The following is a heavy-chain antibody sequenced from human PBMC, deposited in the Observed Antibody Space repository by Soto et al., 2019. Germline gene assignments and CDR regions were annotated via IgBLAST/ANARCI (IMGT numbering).Heavy chain of an antibody. V-gene: IGHV1-69*02. Sequence: QVQLVQSGAEVKKPGSSVKVSCKASGGTFSSYTISWVRQAPGQGLEWMGRIIPILGIANYAQKFQGRVTITAAKSTSTAYLELSSLRSEDTAVYYCARVRYYDILTGYYHYGMDVWGQGTTVTVSS. CDR3: ARVRYYDILTGYYHYGMDV. D-gene: IGHD3-9*01. J-gene: IGHJ6*02. CDR2: IIPILGIA. CDR1: GGTFSSYT.